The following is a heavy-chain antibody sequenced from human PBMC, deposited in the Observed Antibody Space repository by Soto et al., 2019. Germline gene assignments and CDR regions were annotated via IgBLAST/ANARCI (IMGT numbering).Heavy chain of an antibody. V-gene: IGHV3-23*01. Sequence: EVQLLESGGGSVQPGGSLRLSCAASEFTFSNYAMSWVRQAPGKGLEWVSAISYGGGTTYYADSVKGRFTISRDNSKNTLYLKINSLRAEDTAVYYCAKNPGYYYDSTGYHFDYWGQGTLVTVSS. CDR1: EFTFSNYA. CDR2: ISYGGGTT. D-gene: IGHD3-22*01. J-gene: IGHJ4*02. CDR3: AKNPGYYYDSTGYHFDY.